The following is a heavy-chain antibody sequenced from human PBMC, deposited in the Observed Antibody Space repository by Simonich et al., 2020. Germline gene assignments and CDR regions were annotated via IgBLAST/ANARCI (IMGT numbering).Heavy chain of an antibody. CDR1: GYSISSGYY. J-gene: IGHJ6*02. V-gene: IGHV4-38-2*01. CDR3: ARVGYSNYYYYGMDV. Sequence: QVQLQESGPGLVKPSETLSLTCAVSGYSISSGYYWGWIRQPPGKGLGWIGSIYHRGSTNYNPSLKSRVTISVDTSKNQFSRKLSSVTAADTAVYYCARVGYSNYYYYGMDVWGQGTTVTVSS. CDR2: IYHRGST. D-gene: IGHD6-13*01.